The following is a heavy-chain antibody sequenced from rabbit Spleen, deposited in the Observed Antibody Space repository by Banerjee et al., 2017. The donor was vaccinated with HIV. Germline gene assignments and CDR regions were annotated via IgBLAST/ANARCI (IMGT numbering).Heavy chain of an antibody. J-gene: IGHJ6*01. V-gene: IGHV1S40*01. CDR1: GFSFSSRYY. CDR2: VGSGATGNT. CDR3: ARDSSSSFSSYGMDL. D-gene: IGHD1-1*01. Sequence: QSLEESGGGLVQPEGSLTLTCTASGFSFSSRYYMCWVRQAPGKGLEWIGCVGSGATGNTYYASWAKGRFTYSKTSSTTVTLQMTRLTVADTATYFCARDSSSSFSSYGMDLWGPGTLVTV.